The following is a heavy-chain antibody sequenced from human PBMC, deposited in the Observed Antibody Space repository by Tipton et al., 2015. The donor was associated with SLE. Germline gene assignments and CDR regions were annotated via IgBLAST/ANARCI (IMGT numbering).Heavy chain of an antibody. CDR2: IYYSGST. J-gene: IGHJ3*02. CDR1: GGSISSGGYY. D-gene: IGHD3-22*01. CDR3: ARVPDGEVVMSESFDI. Sequence: TLSLTCTVSGGSISSGGYYWSWIRQHPGKGLEWIGYIYYSGSTYYNPSLKSRVTISVDTSKNQFSLKLSSVTAADTAVYYCARVPDGEVVMSESFDIWGQGPMVPVS. V-gene: IGHV4-31*03.